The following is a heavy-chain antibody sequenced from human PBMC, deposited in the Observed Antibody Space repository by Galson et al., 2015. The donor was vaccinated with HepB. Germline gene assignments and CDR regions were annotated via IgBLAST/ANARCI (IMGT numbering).Heavy chain of an antibody. V-gene: IGHV1-8*01. D-gene: IGHD6-13*01. Sequence: SVKVSCKASGYTFTSYDINWVRQATGQGLEWMGWMNPNSGNTGYAQKFQGRVTMTRNTSISTAYMELSSLRSEDTAVYYCARDQGIAAAGLYIYYYYGMDVWGQGTTVTVSS. J-gene: IGHJ6*02. CDR3: ARDQGIAAAGLYIYYYYGMDV. CDR2: MNPNSGNT. CDR1: GYTFTSYD.